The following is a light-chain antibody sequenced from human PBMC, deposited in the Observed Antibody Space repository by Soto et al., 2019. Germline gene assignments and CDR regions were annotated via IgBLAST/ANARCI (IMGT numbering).Light chain of an antibody. CDR3: QSYDSSLSGSGV. CDR2: ANN. J-gene: IGLJ3*02. Sequence: QSVLPQPPSVSGAPGQRVTISCSGSSSNIGAGYDVHWYQQLPGTAPKLLISANNIRPSGVPDRFSGSKSGTSASLAITGLQAEDEADYYCQSYDSSLSGSGVFGGGTKLTVL. CDR1: SSNIGAGYD. V-gene: IGLV1-40*01.